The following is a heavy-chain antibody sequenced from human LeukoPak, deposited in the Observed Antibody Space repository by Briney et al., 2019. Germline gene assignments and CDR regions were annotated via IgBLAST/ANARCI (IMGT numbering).Heavy chain of an antibody. D-gene: IGHD3-3*01. CDR3: ARQVTIFGVVIENAFDI. CDR1: GGTFSSYA. CDR2: IIPIFGTA. V-gene: IGHV1-69*05. J-gene: IGHJ3*02. Sequence: ASVKVSCKASGGTFSSYAISWVRQAPGQGLEWMGGIIPIFGTANYAQKFQGRVTITTDESTSTAYLELSSLRSEDTAVYYCARQVTIFGVVIENAFDIWGQGTMVTVSS.